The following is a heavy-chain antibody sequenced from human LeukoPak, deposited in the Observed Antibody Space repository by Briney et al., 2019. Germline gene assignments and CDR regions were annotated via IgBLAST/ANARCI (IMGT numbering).Heavy chain of an antibody. CDR1: GYSISSGYY. V-gene: IGHV4-38-2*01. Sequence: SETLSLTCSVSGYSISSGYYWGWSRQPPGKGLEWIGSIYHSGSTYYNPSLKSRVTISVDTSKNQFSLKLSSVTAADTAVYYCARGEPNTYYYGSGSYSNWFDPWGQGTLVTVSS. D-gene: IGHD3-10*01. CDR3: ARGEPNTYYYGSGSYSNWFDP. CDR2: IYHSGST. J-gene: IGHJ5*02.